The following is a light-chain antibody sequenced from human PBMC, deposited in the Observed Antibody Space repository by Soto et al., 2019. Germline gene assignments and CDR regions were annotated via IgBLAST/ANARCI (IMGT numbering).Light chain of an antibody. CDR3: QQYNSYSPWA. Sequence: DIQMTQSPSTLSASVGERVTITCRASQSISYWLAWYQQKPGKAPKLLIYKTSSLESGVPSRFSGSGSGTEFTLTISSLQPDDFATYYCQQYNSYSPWAFGKGTKVEVK. CDR2: KTS. CDR1: QSISYW. J-gene: IGKJ1*01. V-gene: IGKV1-5*03.